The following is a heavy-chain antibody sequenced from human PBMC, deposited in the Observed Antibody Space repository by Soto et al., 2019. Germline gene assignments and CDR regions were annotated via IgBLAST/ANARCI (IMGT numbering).Heavy chain of an antibody. Sequence: EVQLVESGGGLVQPGGSLRLSCAASGFTVSSNYMSWVHQAPGKGLEWVSVIYSGGSTYYADSVKGRFTISRDNSKNTLYLQMNSLRAEDTAVYYCARVRRVVALPDIWFDPWGQGTLVTVSS. CDR2: IYSGGST. CDR3: ARVRRVVALPDIWFDP. D-gene: IGHD2-15*01. CDR1: GFTVSSNY. V-gene: IGHV3-66*01. J-gene: IGHJ5*02.